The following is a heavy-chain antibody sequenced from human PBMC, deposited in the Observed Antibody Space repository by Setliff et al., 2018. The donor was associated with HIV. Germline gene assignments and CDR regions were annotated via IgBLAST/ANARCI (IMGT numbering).Heavy chain of an antibody. CDR1: GYTFTSYG. CDR2: ISAYNGNT. V-gene: IGHV1-18*01. J-gene: IGHJ3*02. D-gene: IGHD6-19*01. CDR3: ARVPYRSAWFSGGHDAFDI. Sequence: ASVKVSCKASGYTFTSYGISWVRQAPGQGLEWMGWISAYNGNTNYAQKLQGRVTMTTDTSTSTAYMELRSLRSDDTAVYYCARVPYRSAWFSGGHDAFDIWGQGTMVTV.